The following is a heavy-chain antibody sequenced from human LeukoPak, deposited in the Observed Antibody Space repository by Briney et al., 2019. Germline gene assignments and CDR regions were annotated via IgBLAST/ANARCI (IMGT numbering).Heavy chain of an antibody. D-gene: IGHD3-22*01. Sequence: PGGSLRLSCAASGFIFSYFGMHWVRQDPGKGLEWVAVIWHDGSNKYYAESVKGRFTISRDNSKNKLYLQMNSLRAEDTAVYYCARGDYYDSSGYYLGYFDYWGQGTLVTVSS. V-gene: IGHV3-33*01. J-gene: IGHJ4*02. CDR1: GFIFSYFG. CDR2: IWHDGSNK. CDR3: ARGDYYDSSGYYLGYFDY.